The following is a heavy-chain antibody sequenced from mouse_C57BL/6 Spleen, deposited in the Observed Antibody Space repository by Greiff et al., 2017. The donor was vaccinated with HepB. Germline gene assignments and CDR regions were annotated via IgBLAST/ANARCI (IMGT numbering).Heavy chain of an antibody. Sequence: VKLVESGPGLVQPSQSLSITCTVSGFSLTSYGVHWVRQSPGKGLEWLGVIWRGGSTDYNAAFMSRLSITKDNSKSQVFFKMNSLQADDTAIYYCAKNGYYGSSDWYFDVWGTGTTVTVSS. J-gene: IGHJ1*03. D-gene: IGHD1-1*01. CDR2: IWRGGST. CDR3: AKNGYYGSSDWYFDV. CDR1: GFSLTSYG. V-gene: IGHV2-5*01.